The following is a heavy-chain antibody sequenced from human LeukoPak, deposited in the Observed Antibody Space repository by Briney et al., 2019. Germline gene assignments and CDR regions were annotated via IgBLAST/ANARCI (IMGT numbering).Heavy chain of an antibody. CDR3: TTEGSSGYYAASDY. Sequence: GGSLRLSCAVSGFTFSNAWMSWVRQAPGKGLEWVGRIKSKTDGGTTDYAAPVKGRFTISRDDSKNTLYLQMNSLKTEDTAVYYCTTEGSSGYYAASDYRGQGTLVTVSS. J-gene: IGHJ4*02. CDR1: GFTFSNAW. CDR2: IKSKTDGGTT. D-gene: IGHD3-22*01. V-gene: IGHV3-15*01.